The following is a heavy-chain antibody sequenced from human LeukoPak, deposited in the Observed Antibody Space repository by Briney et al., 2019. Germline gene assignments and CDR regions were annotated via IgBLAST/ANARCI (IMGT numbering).Heavy chain of an antibody. CDR2: IYYSGST. D-gene: IGHD2-2*01. Sequence: SETLSLTCTVSGGSISSSSYYWGWIRQPPGKGLEWIGSIYYSGSTYYNPSLKSRVTISVDTSKNQFSLKLSSVTAADTAVYYCARGPPLFYQLLQTLDIWGQGTMVTVSS. CDR1: GGSISSSSYY. V-gene: IGHV4-39*07. CDR3: ARGPPLFYQLLQTLDI. J-gene: IGHJ3*02.